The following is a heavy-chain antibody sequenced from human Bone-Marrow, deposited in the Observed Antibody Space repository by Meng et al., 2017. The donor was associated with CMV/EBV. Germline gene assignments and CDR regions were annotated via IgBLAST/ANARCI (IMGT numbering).Heavy chain of an antibody. CDR3: AGGGLEYYFDY. V-gene: IGHV4-59*01. CDR2: VSYSGST. D-gene: IGHD3-3*01. CDR1: GGSIFNYY. J-gene: IGHJ4*02. Sequence: SETLSLTCTVSGGSIFNYYWSWIRQPPGKGLEWIGYVSYSGSTNYNPSLKSRVTISLDTSKNQFSLKLSSVTAADTAVYYCAGGGLEYYFDYWGQGTLVTVSS.